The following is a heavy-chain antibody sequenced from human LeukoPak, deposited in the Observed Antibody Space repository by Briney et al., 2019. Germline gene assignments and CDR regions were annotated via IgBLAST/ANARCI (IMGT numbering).Heavy chain of an antibody. V-gene: IGHV4-59*01. D-gene: IGHD4-23*01. CDR1: GGSITSYY. CDR2: IYYSGAT. J-gene: IGHJ4*02. CDR3: ARDRYGGNSGEFDY. Sequence: SETLSLTCTISGGSITSYYWSWLRQSPGKGLEWIGYIYYSGATNYNPSVKSRVTISVDTSKNQFSLKVRSVTAADTAVYYCARDRYGGNSGEFDYWGLGTLVTVSS.